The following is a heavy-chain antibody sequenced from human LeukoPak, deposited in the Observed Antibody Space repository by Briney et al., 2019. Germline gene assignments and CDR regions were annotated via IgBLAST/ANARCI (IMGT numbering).Heavy chain of an antibody. CDR3: ARESDSSGYYYYYYMDV. CDR2: IKQDGSEE. D-gene: IGHD3-22*01. Sequence: GGSLRLSCAASGFTFSSYWMSWVRQAPGKGLEWVANIKQDGSEEYYVDSVKGRFTISRDNAKNSLYLQMNSLRAEDTAVYYCARESDSSGYYYYYYMDVWGKGTTVTISS. J-gene: IGHJ6*03. CDR1: GFTFSSYW. V-gene: IGHV3-7*01.